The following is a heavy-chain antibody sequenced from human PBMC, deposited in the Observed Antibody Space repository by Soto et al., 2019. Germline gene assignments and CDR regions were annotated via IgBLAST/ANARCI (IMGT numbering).Heavy chain of an antibody. Sequence: GSLRLSCAASGFTFSSYSMNWVRQAPGKGLEWVSSISSSSSYVYYADSVKGRFTISRDNAKNSLYLQMNSLRAEDTAVYYCARERELELVERYSYGMDVWGQGTTVTVSS. CDR2: ISSSSSYV. D-gene: IGHD1-7*01. J-gene: IGHJ6*02. CDR3: ARERELELVERYSYGMDV. CDR1: GFTFSSYS. V-gene: IGHV3-21*01.